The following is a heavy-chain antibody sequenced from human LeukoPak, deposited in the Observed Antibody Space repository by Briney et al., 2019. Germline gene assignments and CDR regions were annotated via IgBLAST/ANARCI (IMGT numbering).Heavy chain of an antibody. V-gene: IGHV3-11*01. J-gene: IGHJ6*02. D-gene: IGHD3-3*01. CDR2: IGTSGSTT. CDR1: GFTFSDYY. CDR3: ASSVQFFEWLPNVGEYYYFNGMDV. Sequence: GGSLRLSCAASGFTFSDYYMSWIRQAPGKGLEWVSYIGTSGSTTYYVDSVKGRFTIYRDNANNSVYLHMNSLRVEDTAVYYCASSVQFFEWLPNVGEYYYFNGMDVWGQGTTVTVSS.